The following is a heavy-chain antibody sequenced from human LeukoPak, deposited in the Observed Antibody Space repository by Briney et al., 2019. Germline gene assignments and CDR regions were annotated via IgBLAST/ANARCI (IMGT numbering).Heavy chain of an antibody. Sequence: GGSLRLSCAASGFTVSSNYMSWVRQAPGKGLEWVSVIYSGGSTYYADSVKGRFTISRDNSKNTLYLQMNTLRAEDTAVYYCAYSSGSFGWFDPWGQGTLVTVSS. CDR2: IYSGGST. CDR3: AYSSGSFGWFDP. CDR1: GFTVSSNY. D-gene: IGHD6-19*01. J-gene: IGHJ5*02. V-gene: IGHV3-53*01.